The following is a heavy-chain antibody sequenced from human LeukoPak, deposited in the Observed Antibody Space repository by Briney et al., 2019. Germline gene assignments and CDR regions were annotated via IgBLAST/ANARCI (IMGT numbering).Heavy chain of an antibody. CDR1: GGSFSGYY. J-gene: IGHJ4*02. CDR3: TRRSNSQPPNY. CDR2: INHCGST. V-gene: IGHV4-34*01. Sequence: SETLSLTCAVYGGSFSGYYWTWLRQPPGKGLEWIGEINHCGSTNYNPSVKSRVTISVDTSKNQFSLKVNSVTAADTAVYYCTRRSNSQPPNYWGQGTLVTVSS. D-gene: IGHD4-23*01.